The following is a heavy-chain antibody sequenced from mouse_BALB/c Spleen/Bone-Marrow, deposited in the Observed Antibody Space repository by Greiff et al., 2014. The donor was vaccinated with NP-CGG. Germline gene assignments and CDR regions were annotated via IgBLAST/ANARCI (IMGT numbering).Heavy chain of an antibody. Sequence: EVKLMESGPELVKPGASVKMSCKASGYTFTSYVMHWVKQKPGQGLEWIGYINPYNGGTEYNEKFKGKATLTSDKSSSTAYMELSSLTSEDSAVYYCARRGRIAEALGYWGQGTTLTVSS. D-gene: IGHD6-1*01. J-gene: IGHJ2*01. CDR3: ARRGRIAEALGY. CDR1: GYTFTSYV. CDR2: INPYNGGT. V-gene: IGHV1-14*01.